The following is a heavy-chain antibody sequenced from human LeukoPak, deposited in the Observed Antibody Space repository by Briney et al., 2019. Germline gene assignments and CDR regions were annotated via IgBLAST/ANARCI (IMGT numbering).Heavy chain of an antibody. CDR2: IYSSGTT. Sequence: PSETLSLTCTVSGGSISISTYYWGWVRQPPGKGLEWIGSIYSSGTTYYNPSLKSQFTISLDTSKNQFSLKLSSVTAADTAVYYCARLPLDEQQLVPHSAPWGQGTLVTVSS. CDR3: ARLPLDEQQLVPHSAP. CDR1: GGSISISTYY. D-gene: IGHD6-13*01. V-gene: IGHV4-39*07. J-gene: IGHJ5*02.